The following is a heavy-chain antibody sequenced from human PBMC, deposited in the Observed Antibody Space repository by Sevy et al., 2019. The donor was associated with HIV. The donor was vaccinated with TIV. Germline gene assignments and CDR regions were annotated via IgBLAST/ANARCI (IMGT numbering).Heavy chain of an antibody. V-gene: IGHV3-30*03. CDR1: GFTFSSHG. Sequence: GGSLRLSCAASGFTFSSHGMHWVRQAPGKGLEWVAVMSYDGSYKSYGDSVKGRFTISRDDSKNTLYLQMNSLSAEDTAMYYCTSDSEYSINWYPAYWGQGTLVTVSS. CDR2: MSYDGSYK. CDR3: TSDSEYSINWYPAY. D-gene: IGHD6-13*01. J-gene: IGHJ4*02.